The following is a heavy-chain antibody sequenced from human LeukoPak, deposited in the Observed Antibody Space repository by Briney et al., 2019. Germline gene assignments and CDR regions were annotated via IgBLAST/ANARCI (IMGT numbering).Heavy chain of an antibody. J-gene: IGHJ4*02. CDR2: IYYSGNT. D-gene: IGHD3/OR15-3a*01. Sequence: SETLSLTCTVSGDSISSSNSYWGWIRQPPGKGLEWIGSIYYSGNTYYNASLKSRVSISVDTSKNQFSLRLTSVTAADTAVYYCARQTGSGLFILPGGQGTLVTVSS. CDR1: GDSISSSNSY. V-gene: IGHV4-39*01. CDR3: ARQTGSGLFILP.